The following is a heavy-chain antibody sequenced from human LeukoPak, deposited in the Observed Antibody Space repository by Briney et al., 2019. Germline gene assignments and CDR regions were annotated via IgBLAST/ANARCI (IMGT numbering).Heavy chain of an antibody. CDR1: GYSFTSYW. CDR3: ASSCFEYYYSSSYYYHGKDG. Sequence: GESLKISCKGSGYSFTSYWIGWVRQMPGKGLEWMGIIYPGDSDTRYSPSFQGQVTISADKSISTAYLQWSSLKASDTAMYYCASSCFEYYYSSSYYYHGKDGWGQRATVTGPS. D-gene: IGHD3-22*01. J-gene: IGHJ6*01. CDR2: IYPGDSDT. V-gene: IGHV5-51*01.